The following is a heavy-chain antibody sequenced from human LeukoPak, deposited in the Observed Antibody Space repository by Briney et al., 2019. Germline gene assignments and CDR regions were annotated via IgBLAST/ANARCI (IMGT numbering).Heavy chain of an antibody. CDR1: GFTFGDYA. CDR3: TRGLIGDDFWSGCYPYYFDY. V-gene: IGHV3-49*03. Sequence: GGSLRLSCTASGFTFGDYAMSWFRQAPGKGLEWVGFIRSKAYGGTTEYAASVKGRFTISRDDSKSIAYLQMNSLKTEDTAVYYCTRGLIGDDFWSGCYPYYFDYWGQGTLVTVSS. CDR2: IRSKAYGGTT. D-gene: IGHD3-3*01. J-gene: IGHJ4*02.